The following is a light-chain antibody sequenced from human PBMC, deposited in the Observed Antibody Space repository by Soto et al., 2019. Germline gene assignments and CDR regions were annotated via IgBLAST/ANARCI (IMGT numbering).Light chain of an antibody. V-gene: IGKV1-5*03. J-gene: IGKJ5*01. CDR3: QQYDNLPIT. CDR2: KAS. CDR1: QSISSW. Sequence: DIQMTQSPSTLSASGGDRVTSSCRASQSISSWLAWYQQKPGKAPKLLIYKASSLETGVPSRFSGSGSGTEFTLTISSLQPEDIATYYCQQYDNLPITFGQGTRLEIK.